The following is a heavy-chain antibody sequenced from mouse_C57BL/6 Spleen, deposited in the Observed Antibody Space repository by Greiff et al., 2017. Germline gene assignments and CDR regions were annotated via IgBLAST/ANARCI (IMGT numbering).Heavy chain of an antibody. CDR3: AREAYYSNFYFDY. D-gene: IGHD2-5*01. J-gene: IGHJ2*01. CDR2: ISDGGSYT. CDR1: GFTFSSYA. Sequence: EVQLVESGGGLVKPGGSLKLSCAASGFTFSSYAMSWVRQTPEKRLEWVATISDGGSYTYYPDNVKGRFTISRDNAKNNLYLQMSHLKSEDTAMYYCAREAYYSNFYFDYWGQGTTLTVSS. V-gene: IGHV5-4*01.